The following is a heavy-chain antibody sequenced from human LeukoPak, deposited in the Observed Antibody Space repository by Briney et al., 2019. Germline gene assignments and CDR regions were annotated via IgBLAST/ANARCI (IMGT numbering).Heavy chain of an antibody. D-gene: IGHD3-10*01. CDR3: ARDSRYHSGWGSYQPYWFDP. J-gene: IGHJ5*02. CDR2: ISADGTTT. CDR1: GFTFNLYW. Sequence: PGGSLRLSCAASGFTFNLYWIHWVRQPPGKGLAWLSRISADGTTTNYADSVKGRFTISRDNAKNTLYLQMHSLRVDDTAVYYCARDSRYHSGWGSYQPYWFDPWGQGTLVTVSS. V-gene: IGHV3-74*01.